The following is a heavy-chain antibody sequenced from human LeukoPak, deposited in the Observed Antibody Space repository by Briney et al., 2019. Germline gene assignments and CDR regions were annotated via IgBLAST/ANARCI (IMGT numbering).Heavy chain of an antibody. Sequence: SETLSLTCAVYGGSFSGYYWSWIRQPPGKGLEWIGEINHSGSTNYNPSLKSRVTISVDTSKNQFSLKLSSVTAADTAVYYCARAKGVVRGVIIFWYDPWGQGTLVTVSS. CDR2: INHSGST. CDR3: ARAKGVVRGVIIFWYDP. CDR1: GGSFSGYY. J-gene: IGHJ5*02. V-gene: IGHV4-34*01. D-gene: IGHD3-10*01.